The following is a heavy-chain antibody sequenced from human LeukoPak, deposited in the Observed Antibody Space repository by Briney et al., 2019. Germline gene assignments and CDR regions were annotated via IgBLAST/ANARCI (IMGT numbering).Heavy chain of an antibody. J-gene: IGHJ4*02. CDR3: ARTDINSSWSFDY. CDR2: IHTSGST. V-gene: IGHV4-4*07. CDR1: GGSIRNFQ. Sequence: SETLSLTCTVSGGSIRNFQWIWTRQPAGKGLEWIGQIHTSGSTNYNPPLKSRVTMSIDTPENQLSLTIRSVTAADTAVYYCARTDINSSWSFDYWGQRALVTVSS. D-gene: IGHD6-13*01.